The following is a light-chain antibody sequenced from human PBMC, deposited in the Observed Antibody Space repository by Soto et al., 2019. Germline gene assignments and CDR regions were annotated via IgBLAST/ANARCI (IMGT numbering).Light chain of an antibody. J-gene: IGLJ1*01. CDR3: SSYAGSNNYV. CDR1: SSDVGHYNY. CDR2: EVS. Sequence: QSALTQPPSASGSPGQSVTISCTGTSSDVGHYNYVSWYQQHPGKAPKLMIYEVSKRPSGVPDRFSGSKSDNTASLTVSGLQAEDEADYYCSSYAGSNNYVFGTGTKVTVL. V-gene: IGLV2-8*01.